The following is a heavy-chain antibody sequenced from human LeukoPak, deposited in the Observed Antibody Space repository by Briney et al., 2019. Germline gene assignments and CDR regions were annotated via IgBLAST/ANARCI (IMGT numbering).Heavy chain of an antibody. V-gene: IGHV4-31*03. Sequence: PSETLSLTCTVSGGSISSGGYYWSWIRQHPGKGLEWIGYIYYSGSTYYNPSLKSRVTISVDTSKNQFSLKLSSVTAADTAVYYCARGGCSGGSCYCADWGQGTLVTVSS. CDR1: GGSISSGGYY. D-gene: IGHD2-15*01. CDR3: ARGGCSGGSCYCAD. J-gene: IGHJ4*02. CDR2: IYYSGST.